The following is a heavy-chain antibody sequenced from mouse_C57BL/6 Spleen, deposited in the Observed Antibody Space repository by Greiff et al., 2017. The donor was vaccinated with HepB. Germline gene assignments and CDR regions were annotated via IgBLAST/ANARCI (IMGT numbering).Heavy chain of an antibody. J-gene: IGHJ3*01. CDR3: ASSFINTVVAPFGY. CDR2: IHPNSGST. CDR1: GYTFTSYW. Sequence: VQLQQPGAELVKPGASVKLSCKASGYTFTSYWMHWVKQRPGQGLEWIGMIHPNSGSTNYNEKFKSKATLTVDKSSSTAYMQLSILTSEDSAVYYGASSFINTVVAPFGYWGEGTPVTVSS. V-gene: IGHV1-64*01. D-gene: IGHD1-1*01.